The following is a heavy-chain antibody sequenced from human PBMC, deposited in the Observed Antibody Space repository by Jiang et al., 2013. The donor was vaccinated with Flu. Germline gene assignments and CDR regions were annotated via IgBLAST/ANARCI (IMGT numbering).Heavy chain of an antibody. J-gene: IGHJ4*02. CDR3: ARGHILTGYLFDY. V-gene: IGHV3-33*01. D-gene: IGHD3-9*01. CDR2: IWYDGSNK. CDR1: GFTFSSYG. Sequence: QLVESGGGVVQPGRSLRLSCAASGFTFSSYGMHWVRQAPGKGLEWVAVIWYDGSNKYYADSVKGRFTISRDNSKNTLYLQMNSLRAEDTAVYYCARGHILTGYLFDYWGQGTLVTVSS.